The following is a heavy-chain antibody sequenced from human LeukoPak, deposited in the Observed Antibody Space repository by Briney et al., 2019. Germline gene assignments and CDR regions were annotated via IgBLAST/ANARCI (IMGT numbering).Heavy chain of an antibody. Sequence: SETLSLTCTVSGGSISSSSFYWGWIRQPPGKGLEWIGYIHYSGSTNYNPSLKSRVTISVDTSKNQFSLNLSSVTAADTAVYYCARGRVSPGYFDYWGQGTLVTVSS. V-gene: IGHV4-39*07. CDR3: ARGRVSPGYFDY. CDR2: IHYSGST. J-gene: IGHJ4*02. CDR1: GGSISSSSFY.